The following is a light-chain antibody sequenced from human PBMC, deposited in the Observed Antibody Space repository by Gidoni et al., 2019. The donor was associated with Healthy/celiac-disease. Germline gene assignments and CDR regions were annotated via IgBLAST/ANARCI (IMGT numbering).Light chain of an antibody. CDR3: CSYAGSSTYWV. J-gene: IGLJ3*02. V-gene: IGLV2-23*02. CDR1: SSDVGSYNL. CDR2: EVS. Sequence: QSALTQPASVSGSPGQSITISCTGTSSDVGSYNLVSWYQQHPGKAPKLMSYEVSKRPSGVSNRFSGSKSGNTASLTMSGLQAEDEADYYCCSYAGSSTYWVFGGGTKLTVL.